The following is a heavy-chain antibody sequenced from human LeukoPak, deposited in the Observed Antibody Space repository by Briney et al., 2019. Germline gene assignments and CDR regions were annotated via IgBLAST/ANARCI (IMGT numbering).Heavy chain of an antibody. Sequence: PGGSLRLSCAPSGFTFSSYEMNWVRQAPGKGLQWVSHIDSTDTIHYADSVKGRFTISIDNAKNSLYLQMNSLRAEDTAVYYCARSSGSYRPMGYRGQGTLVTVSS. V-gene: IGHV3-48*03. J-gene: IGHJ4*02. CDR2: IDSTDTI. CDR3: ARSSGSYRPMGY. D-gene: IGHD3-22*01. CDR1: GFTFSSYE.